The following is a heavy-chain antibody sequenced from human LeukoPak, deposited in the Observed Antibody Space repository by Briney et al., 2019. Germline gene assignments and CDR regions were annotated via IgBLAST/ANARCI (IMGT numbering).Heavy chain of an antibody. CDR3: ARDKKTDDYGDYWPWVVDY. V-gene: IGHV3-30*03. J-gene: IGHJ4*02. CDR1: GFTFSRFG. D-gene: IGHD4-17*01. Sequence: GRSLRLSCAASGFTFSRFGMHWVRQAPGKGLEWVAFISYDGSNKYYADSVKGRFTISRDDAKNSLYLQMNSLRAEDTAVYYCARDKKTDDYGDYWPWVVDYWGQGTLVTVSS. CDR2: ISYDGSNK.